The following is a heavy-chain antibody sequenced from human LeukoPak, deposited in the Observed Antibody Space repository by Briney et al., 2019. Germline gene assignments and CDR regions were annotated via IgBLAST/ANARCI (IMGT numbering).Heavy chain of an antibody. CDR2: IYPGDSDT. J-gene: IGHJ6*03. Sequence: RGESLKISCKGSGYSFTSYWIGWVRQMPGKGLEWMGIIYPGDSDTRYSPSFQSQVTTSADKSISTAYLQWSSLKASDTAMYYCARGGYSYGYYYYMDVWGKGTTVTVSS. CDR1: GYSFTSYW. D-gene: IGHD5-18*01. CDR3: ARGGYSYGYYYYMDV. V-gene: IGHV5-51*01.